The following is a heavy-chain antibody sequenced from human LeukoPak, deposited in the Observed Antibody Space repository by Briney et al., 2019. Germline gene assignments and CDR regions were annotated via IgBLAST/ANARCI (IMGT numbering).Heavy chain of an antibody. CDR3: ARVLGSQIDY. J-gene: IGHJ4*02. CDR1: GFTFSSYW. Sequence: GGSLRLSCAASGFTFSSYWMHWVRQAPGKGLVWVSHINSDGSSTSYADSVKGRFTISRDNAKNTVYLQMNGLRAEDTAVYYCARVLGSQIDYWGQGTLVTVSS. CDR2: INSDGSST. D-gene: IGHD3-10*01. V-gene: IGHV3-74*01.